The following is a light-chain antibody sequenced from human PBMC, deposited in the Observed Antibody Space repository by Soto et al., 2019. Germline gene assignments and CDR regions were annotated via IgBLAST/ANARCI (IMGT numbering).Light chain of an antibody. Sequence: DVQMTQSPSTLSASVGDRVTITCRASQTIDNWLAWYQQKLGKAPKLLIYKASNLETGVPSRFSGSGSGTEFSLTISNLEPDDFATYHCQQYYTNSQASFGQGTKVEI. V-gene: IGKV1-5*03. CDR2: KAS. CDR3: QQYYTNSQAS. J-gene: IGKJ1*01. CDR1: QTIDNW.